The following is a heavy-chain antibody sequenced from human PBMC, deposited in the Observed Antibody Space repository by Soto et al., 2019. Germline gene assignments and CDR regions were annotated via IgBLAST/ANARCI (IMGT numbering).Heavy chain of an antibody. V-gene: IGHV3-23*01. CDR1: GFTFSSYA. CDR3: AKYTAGLRLRGSYFDY. D-gene: IGHD5-12*01. CDR2: ISGSGGST. J-gene: IGHJ4*02. Sequence: EVQLLESGGGLVQPGGSLRLSCAASGFTFSSYAMSWVRQAPGKGLEWVSAISGSGGSTYYADSVKGRFTISRDNSKNALYLQMSSLRAEDTALYYCAKYTAGLRLRGSYFDYWCQSTLVTVSS.